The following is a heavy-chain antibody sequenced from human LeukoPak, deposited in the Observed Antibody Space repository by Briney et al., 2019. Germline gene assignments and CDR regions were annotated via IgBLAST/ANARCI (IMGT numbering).Heavy chain of an antibody. CDR1: GFTFSSYA. Sequence: GGSLRLSCAASGFTFSSYAMSWVRQAPGKGLEWVSAISGSGGSTYYADSVKGRFTISRDNAKNFLYLQMHSLRAEDTTVYYCARVGWFGEGGVDYWGQGTLVTVSS. D-gene: IGHD3-10*01. J-gene: IGHJ4*02. CDR2: ISGSGGST. V-gene: IGHV3-23*01. CDR3: ARVGWFGEGGVDY.